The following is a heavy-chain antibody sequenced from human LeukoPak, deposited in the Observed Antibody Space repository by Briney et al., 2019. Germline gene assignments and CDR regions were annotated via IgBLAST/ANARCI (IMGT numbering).Heavy chain of an antibody. CDR2: IWYDGSNK. D-gene: IGHD3-10*01. CDR3: ARDHAAYYYGSGISVPIGY. V-gene: IGHV3-33*01. CDR1: GFTFSSYG. J-gene: IGHJ4*02. Sequence: GGSLRLSCAASGFTFSSYGMHWVRQAPGKGLEWVAVIWYDGSNKYYADSVKGRFTISRDNSKNTLYLQMNSLRAEDTAVYYCARDHAAYYYGSGISVPIGYWGQGTLVTVSS.